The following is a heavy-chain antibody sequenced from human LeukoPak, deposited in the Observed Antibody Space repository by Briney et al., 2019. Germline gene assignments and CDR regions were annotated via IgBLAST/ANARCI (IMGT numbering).Heavy chain of an antibody. CDR3: AKDHYYDSSGYVLYYMDV. J-gene: IGHJ6*03. V-gene: IGHV3-30*02. D-gene: IGHD3-22*01. CDR1: GFTFSNYG. Sequence: PGGSLRLSCAASGFTFSNYGMHWVRQAPGKGLEWVAFIRYDGSNKYYADSVKGRFTTSRDKSKNTLYLQMNSLRAEDTAVYYCAKDHYYDSSGYVLYYMDVWGKGTTVTVSS. CDR2: IRYDGSNK.